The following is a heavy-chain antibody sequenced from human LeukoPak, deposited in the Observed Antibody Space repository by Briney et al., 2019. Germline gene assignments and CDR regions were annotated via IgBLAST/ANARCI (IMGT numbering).Heavy chain of an antibody. CDR2: IYYSGST. CDR3: ARDPGYCSRGSCPFDY. J-gene: IGHJ4*02. Sequence: SETLSLTCTVSGGSISSYYWSWIRQPPGKGLEWIGYIYYSGSTNYNPSLKSRVTISVDTSKNQFSLKLSSVTAADTAVYYCARDPGYCSRGSCPFDYWGQGTLVTVSS. V-gene: IGHV4-59*01. CDR1: GGSISSYY. D-gene: IGHD2-15*01.